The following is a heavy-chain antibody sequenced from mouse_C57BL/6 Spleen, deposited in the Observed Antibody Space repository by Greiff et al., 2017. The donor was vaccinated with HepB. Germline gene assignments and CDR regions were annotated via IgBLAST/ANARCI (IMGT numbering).Heavy chain of an antibody. CDR1: GFTFSSYT. Sequence: EVKLVESGGGLVKPGGSLKLSCAASGFTFSSYTMSWVRQTPEKRLEWVATISGGGGNTYYPDSVKGRFTISRDNAKNTLYLQMSSLRSEDTALYYCARSYYSNLFVYWGQGAPLTVSS. CDR3: ARSYYSNLFVY. J-gene: IGHJ2*01. V-gene: IGHV5-9*01. CDR2: ISGGGGNT. D-gene: IGHD2-5*01.